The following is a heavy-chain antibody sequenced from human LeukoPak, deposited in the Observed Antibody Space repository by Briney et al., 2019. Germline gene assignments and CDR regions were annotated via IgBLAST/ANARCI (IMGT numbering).Heavy chain of an antibody. CDR3: ARGRTYWKGDCFDS. CDR2: SYRSAST. J-gene: IGHJ5*01. D-gene: IGHD3-10*01. CDR1: NYSINNSYY. Sequence: PSVTLSLTCYVSNYSINNSYYWGRIRQPPGKGLERIERSYRSASTHYNQFLTGRVTISVDTSKNQHSLNLNSVTPADTAVYRCARGRTYWKGDCFDSWGQGTLVIVSS. V-gene: IGHV4-38-2*02.